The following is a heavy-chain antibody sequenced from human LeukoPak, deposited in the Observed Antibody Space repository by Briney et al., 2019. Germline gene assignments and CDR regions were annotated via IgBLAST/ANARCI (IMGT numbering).Heavy chain of an antibody. J-gene: IGHJ4*02. CDR2: IYTSGST. V-gene: IGHV4-61*02. CDR1: GGSISSGSYY. D-gene: IGHD2-15*01. Sequence: PSQTLSLTCTVSGGSISSGSYYWSWIRQPAGKGLEWIGRIYTSGSTNYNPSLKSRVTISVDTSKNQFSLKLSSVTAADTAVYYCARGPRSAVPRELWGQGTLVTVSS. CDR3: ARGPRSAVPREL.